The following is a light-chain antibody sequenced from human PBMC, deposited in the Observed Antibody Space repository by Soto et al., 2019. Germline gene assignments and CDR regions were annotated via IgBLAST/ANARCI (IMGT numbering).Light chain of an antibody. Sequence: EIVLTQSPATLYVSPGERATLSCRASQSLSSNVAWYQQRPGQAPRLLIYATSSRASDVPARFSGGGSGTEFTLTIASLQSEDFEIYYCQQYNHWPRMLCFGGGTKVELK. V-gene: IGKV3-15*01. CDR2: ATS. CDR3: QQYNHWPRMLC. CDR1: QSLSSN. J-gene: IGKJ4*01.